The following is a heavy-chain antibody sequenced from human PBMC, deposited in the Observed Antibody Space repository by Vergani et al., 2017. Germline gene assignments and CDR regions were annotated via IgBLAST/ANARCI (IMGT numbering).Heavy chain of an antibody. Sequence: QVQLVQSGAEVKKPGASVKVSCKASGYTFTSYDINWVRQDTGQGLEWMGWMIPNSGNTGYAQKFQGRVTMTRDTSISTAYMELSSLRSEDTAVYYCARGDTYYYDSRYYYYYYMDVWGKGSTVTVSS. V-gene: IGHV1-8*01. J-gene: IGHJ6*03. D-gene: IGHD3-22*01. CDR1: GYTFTSYD. CDR3: ARGDTYYYDSRYYYYYYMDV. CDR2: MIPNSGNT.